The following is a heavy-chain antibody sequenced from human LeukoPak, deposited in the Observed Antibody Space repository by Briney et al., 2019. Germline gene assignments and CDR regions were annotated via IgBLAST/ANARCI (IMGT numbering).Heavy chain of an antibody. CDR1: GYTFTGYY. Sequence: ASVKVSCKASGYTFTGYYMHWVRQAPGQGLEWMGWINPNSGGTNYAQKFQGRVTMTRDTSISTAYMELSRLRSDDTAVYYCARDYHDFWSGYYTGIAFDIWGRGTMVTVSS. CDR2: INPNSGGT. V-gene: IGHV1-2*02. CDR3: ARDYHDFWSGYYTGIAFDI. D-gene: IGHD3-3*01. J-gene: IGHJ3*02.